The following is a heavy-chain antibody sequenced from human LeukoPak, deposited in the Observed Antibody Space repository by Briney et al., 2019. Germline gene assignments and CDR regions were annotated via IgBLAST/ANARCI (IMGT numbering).Heavy chain of an antibody. CDR3: ARVGLRYFDWLLYRDDAFDI. D-gene: IGHD3-9*01. CDR1: GYTFTSYG. CDR2: ISAYNGNT. V-gene: IGHV1-18*01. J-gene: IGHJ3*02. Sequence: GASVKVSCKASGYTFTSYGISWARQAPGQGLEWMGWISAYNGNTNYAQKLQGRVTMTTDTSTSTAYMELRSLRSDDTAVYYCARVGLRYFDWLLYRDDAFDIWGQGTMVTVSS.